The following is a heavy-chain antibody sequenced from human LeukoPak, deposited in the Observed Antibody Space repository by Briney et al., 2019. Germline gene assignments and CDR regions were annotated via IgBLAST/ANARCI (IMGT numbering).Heavy chain of an antibody. V-gene: IGHV1-69*13. J-gene: IGHJ4*02. D-gene: IGHD3-10*01. CDR3: ARNVDYYGSGSLDY. CDR2: IIPIFGTA. Sequence: ASVKVSCKASGGTFSSYAISWVRQAPEQGLEWMGGIIPIFGTANYAQKFQGRVTITADESTSTAYMELCSLRSEDTAVYYCARNVDYYGSGSLDYWGQGTLVTVSS. CDR1: GGTFSSYA.